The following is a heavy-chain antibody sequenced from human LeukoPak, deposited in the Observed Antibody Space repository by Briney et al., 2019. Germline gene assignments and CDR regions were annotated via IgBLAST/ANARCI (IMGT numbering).Heavy chain of an antibody. CDR1: GYTFTGYY. V-gene: IGHV1-18*04. D-gene: IGHD3-22*01. J-gene: IGHJ4*02. CDR3: ARSPYYYDSSGYYMVY. Sequence: ASVKVSCKASGYTFTGYYMHWVRQAPGQGLEWMGWISAYNGNTNYAQKLQGRVTMTTDTSTSTAYMELRSVRSDDTAVYYCARSPYYYDSSGYYMVYWGQGTLVTVSS. CDR2: ISAYNGNT.